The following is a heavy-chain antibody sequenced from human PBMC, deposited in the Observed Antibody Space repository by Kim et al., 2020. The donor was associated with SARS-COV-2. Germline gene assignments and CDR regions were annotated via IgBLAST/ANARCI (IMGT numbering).Heavy chain of an antibody. J-gene: IGHJ5*02. V-gene: IGHV4-4*07. CDR1: GGSISSYY. Sequence: SETLSLTCTVSGGSISSYYWSWIRQPAGKGLESIGRIYTSGSTNYNPSLKSRVTMSLDTSKNQFSLKLSSVTAADTAVYYCARDSLGYCTSTSCYRGFDPWGQGTLVTVSS. D-gene: IGHD2-2*01. CDR2: IYTSGST. CDR3: ARDSLGYCTSTSCYRGFDP.